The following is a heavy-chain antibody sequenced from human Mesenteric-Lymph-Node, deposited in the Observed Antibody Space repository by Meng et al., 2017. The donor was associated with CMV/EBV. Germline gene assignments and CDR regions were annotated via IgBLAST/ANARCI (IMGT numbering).Heavy chain of an antibody. V-gene: IGHV3-48*03. CDR3: ARTLFTISTPLDV. Sequence: GESLKISCAASGFTFSSYEMNWVRQAPGKGLEWVSYISRSGGIIYYADSVKGRFTISRDNAKNSLYLQMNSLRAEDTAVYYCARTLFTISTPLDVWGQGTTVTVSS. D-gene: IGHD3-3*01. CDR2: ISRSGGII. J-gene: IGHJ6*02. CDR1: GFTFSSYE.